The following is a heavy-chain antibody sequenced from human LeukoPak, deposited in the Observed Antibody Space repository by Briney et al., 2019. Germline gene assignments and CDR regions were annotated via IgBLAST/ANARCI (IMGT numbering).Heavy chain of an antibody. CDR3: ARAEKAVTGTLDS. D-gene: IGHD6-19*01. CDR2: MYNRGST. CDR1: GDFISNYY. V-gene: IGHV4-59*01. J-gene: IGHJ4*02. Sequence: SETLSLTCTVSGDFISNYYWSWLRQSPGKELEWIGYMYNRGSTIYNPSLKSRVTISTDTSKNQFSLRLTSLTAADTAVYYCARAEKAVTGTLDSWGQGTLITVSS.